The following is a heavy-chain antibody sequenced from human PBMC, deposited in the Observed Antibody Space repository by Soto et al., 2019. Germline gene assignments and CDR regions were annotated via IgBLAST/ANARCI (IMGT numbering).Heavy chain of an antibody. CDR1: GGSVNSGSYY. Sequence: PSETLSLTCTVSGGSVNSGSYYWNWIRQPPGKGLEWIGYIFYRGSTNYNPSLKRRVTISLDTSKNQFSMRLSSVTAADTAVYYCAGLRLGEGFDPWGQGTRVTVSS. V-gene: IGHV4-61*01. CDR3: AGLRLGEGFDP. CDR2: IFYRGST. J-gene: IGHJ5*02. D-gene: IGHD3-16*01.